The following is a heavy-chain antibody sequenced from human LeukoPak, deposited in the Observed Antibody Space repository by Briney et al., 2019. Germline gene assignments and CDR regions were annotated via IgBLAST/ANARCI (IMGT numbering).Heavy chain of an antibody. J-gene: IGHJ4*02. CDR1: GGSFSGYY. V-gene: IGHV4-34*01. D-gene: IGHD5-12*01. Sequence: SETLSLTCAVYGGSFSGYYWSWIRQPPGKGLEWIGEINHSGSTNYNPSLKSRVTISVDTSKNQFSLKLSSVTAADTAVYYWARVKRGCSGYERSSPIDYGGQGTLVTVS. CDR2: INHSGST. CDR3: ARVKRGCSGYERSSPIDY.